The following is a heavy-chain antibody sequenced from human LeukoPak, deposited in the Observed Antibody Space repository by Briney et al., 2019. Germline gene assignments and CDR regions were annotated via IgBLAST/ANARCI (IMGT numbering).Heavy chain of an antibody. CDR2: INWNGDST. J-gene: IGHJ4*02. CDR3: TTVSYGKLDY. D-gene: IGHD3-16*01. CDR1: GFTFDDYG. V-gene: IGHV3-20*04. Sequence: GGSLRLSCAASGFTFDDYGMSWVRQAPGKGLEWVSGINWNGDSTGYADSVKGRFTISRDNAKNSLYLQMKSLRAEDTAVYYCTTVSYGKLDYWGQGTLVTVSS.